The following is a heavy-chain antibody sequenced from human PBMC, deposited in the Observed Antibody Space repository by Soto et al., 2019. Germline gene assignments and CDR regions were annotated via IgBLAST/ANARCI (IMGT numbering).Heavy chain of an antibody. V-gene: IGHV1-69*08. CDR3: AGEEYYYGSGAFFDY. CDR1: GGTFSSYT. CDR2: IIPILGIA. D-gene: IGHD3-10*01. Sequence: QVQLVQSGAEVKKPGSSVKVSCKASGGTFSSYTISWVRQAPGQGLEWMGRIIPILGIANYAQKFQGRVTITAEKSTRTAYMEVSSLGSEDTAVYYCAGEEYYYGSGAFFDYWGQGTLVTVSS. J-gene: IGHJ4*02.